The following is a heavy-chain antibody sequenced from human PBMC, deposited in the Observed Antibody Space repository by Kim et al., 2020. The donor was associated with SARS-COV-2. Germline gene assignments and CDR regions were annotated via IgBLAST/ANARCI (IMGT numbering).Heavy chain of an antibody. CDR3: ALSMTTVTDFDY. D-gene: IGHD4-17*01. J-gene: IGHJ4*02. Sequence: RYSPSLKSRLTITKDTSKNQVVLTMTNMDPVDTATYYCALSMTTVTDFDYWGQGTLVTVSS. V-gene: IGHV2-5*01.